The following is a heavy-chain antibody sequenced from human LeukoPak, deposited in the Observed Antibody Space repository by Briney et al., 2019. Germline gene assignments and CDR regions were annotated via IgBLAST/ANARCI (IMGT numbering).Heavy chain of an antibody. D-gene: IGHD4-17*01. CDR2: ISWNSGSI. CDR3: ARGGEGFDY. Sequence: SLRLSCAASGFTFDDYAMHWVRQAPGKGLEWVSGISWNSGSIGYADSVKGRFTISRDNAKNSLYLQMNSLRAEDTAVYYCARGGEGFDYWGQGTLVTVSS. J-gene: IGHJ4*02. V-gene: IGHV3-9*01. CDR1: GFTFDDYA.